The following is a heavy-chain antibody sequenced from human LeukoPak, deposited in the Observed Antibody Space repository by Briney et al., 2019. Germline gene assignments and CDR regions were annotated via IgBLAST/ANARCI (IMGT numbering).Heavy chain of an antibody. V-gene: IGHV3-30*18. CDR1: GFTFSSYG. CDR3: AKEVTVAGRGDY. D-gene: IGHD6-19*01. Sequence: GGSLRLSCAASGFTFSSYGMHRVRQAPGKGLEWVAVISYDGSNKYYADSVKGRFTISRDNSKNTLYLQMNSLRAEDTAVYYCAKEVTVAGRGDYWGQGTLVTVSS. CDR2: ISYDGSNK. J-gene: IGHJ4*02.